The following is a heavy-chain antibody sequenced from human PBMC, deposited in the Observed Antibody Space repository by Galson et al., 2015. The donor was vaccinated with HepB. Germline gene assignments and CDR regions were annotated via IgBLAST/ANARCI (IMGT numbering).Heavy chain of an antibody. D-gene: IGHD3-10*01. J-gene: IGHJ5*02. Sequence: SVTVSCKASGSTFISYGISWVRQAPGQGLEWMGWIRAYNADTDYAQKIQGRVTLTTDTSTSTAYMELRSLRSDDTAVYFCARLVFGSGSYYRNWFDPWGQGTLVTVSS. CDR1: GSTFISYG. V-gene: IGHV1-18*04. CDR3: ARLVFGSGSYYRNWFDP. CDR2: IRAYNADT.